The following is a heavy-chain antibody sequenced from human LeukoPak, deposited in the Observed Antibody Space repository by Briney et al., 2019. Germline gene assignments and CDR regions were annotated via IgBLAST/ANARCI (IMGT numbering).Heavy chain of an antibody. Sequence: QSGGSLRLSCAASGFAFSSYGMHWVRQAPGKGLEWVAVIWYDGRNKYYADSVKGRFTISRDNSKNTLYLQMNSLRAEDTAVYYCAKLEWYGDYVFDYWGQGTLVTVSS. D-gene: IGHD4-17*01. CDR3: AKLEWYGDYVFDY. V-gene: IGHV3-30*02. CDR1: GFAFSSYG. J-gene: IGHJ4*02. CDR2: IWYDGRNK.